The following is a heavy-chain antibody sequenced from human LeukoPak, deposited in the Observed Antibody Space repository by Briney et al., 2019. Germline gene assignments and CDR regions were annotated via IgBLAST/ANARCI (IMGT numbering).Heavy chain of an antibody. CDR3: ARDRKYYYHMDV. CDR1: GDSISSSNYF. V-gene: IGHV4-39*07. CDR2: INYSGTT. Sequence: PSETLSLTCTVSGDSISSSNYFWVWVRQPPGKGLEWITSINYSGTTYYNPSLKSRVTISVDTSKNQFSLRLSSLTAADTALYYCARDRKYYYHMDVWGKGTTVTVSS. D-gene: IGHD1-14*01. J-gene: IGHJ6*03.